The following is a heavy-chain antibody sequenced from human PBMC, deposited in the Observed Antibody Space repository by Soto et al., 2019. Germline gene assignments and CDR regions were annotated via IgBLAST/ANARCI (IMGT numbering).Heavy chain of an antibody. CDR2: IYYSGST. J-gene: IGHJ4*02. V-gene: IGHV4-31*03. Sequence: QVQLQESGPELVKPSQTLSLTCTVSGGSISSGGYYWSWIRQHPGKGLEWIGYIYYSGSTYYNPSLKSRVTISVDTSKNQFPLKLSSVTAADTAVYYCARGRDPYYFDYWGQGTLVTVSS. CDR3: ARGRDPYYFDY. CDR1: GGSISSGGYY.